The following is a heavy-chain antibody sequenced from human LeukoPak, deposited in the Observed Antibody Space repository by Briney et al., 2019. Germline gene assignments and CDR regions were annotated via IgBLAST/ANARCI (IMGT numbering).Heavy chain of an antibody. J-gene: IGHJ4*02. CDR3: GKQHQETVAS. CDR1: GGSISSTSYY. V-gene: IGHV4-39*01. D-gene: IGHD4-17*01. CDR2: IYYSGGT. Sequence: SETLSLTCTVSGGSISSTSYYWGWIRQPPGKGLEWIGSIYYSGGTYYNPSLKSRVTISVDTSKNQFSLNLSSVTAADTAVYYWGKQHQETVASGGKGPLVTVSS.